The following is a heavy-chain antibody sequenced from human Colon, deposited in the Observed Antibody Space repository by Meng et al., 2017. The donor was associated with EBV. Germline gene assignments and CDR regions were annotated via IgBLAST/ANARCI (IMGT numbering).Heavy chain of an antibody. CDR1: GGSITSTRAY. J-gene: IGHJ4*02. D-gene: IGHD3-3*02. CDR3: VISSHN. Sequence: ESGPGLVKPSETLSLTCTILGGSITSTRAYWGGVRQPPGKGLEWIGSIYYRGSTNYNPSLKSRISMSVDMSKNQFSLKVNSVTAADTAIYYCVISSHNWGQGTLVTVSS. V-gene: IGHV4-39*07. CDR2: IYYRGST.